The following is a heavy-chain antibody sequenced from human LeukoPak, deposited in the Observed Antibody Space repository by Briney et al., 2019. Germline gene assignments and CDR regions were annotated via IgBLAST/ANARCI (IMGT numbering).Heavy chain of an antibody. Sequence: TGGSLRLSCTASGFTFSSYSMNWVRQAPGKGLEWLSSISSGSTYVYYADSVKGRFTISRDNAKNSQYLQMNSLTAEDTAVYYCARDPQRYCSSNSCLVDYWGQGTLVTVSS. CDR3: ARDPQRYCSSNSCLVDY. CDR1: GFTFSSYS. V-gene: IGHV3-21*01. CDR2: ISSGSTYV. D-gene: IGHD2-2*01. J-gene: IGHJ4*02.